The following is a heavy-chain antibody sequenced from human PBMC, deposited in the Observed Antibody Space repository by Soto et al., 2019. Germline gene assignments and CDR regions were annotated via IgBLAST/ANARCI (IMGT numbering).Heavy chain of an antibody. CDR3: ARRNILTGYWVY. CDR1: GYTFTSYD. V-gene: IGHV1-8*01. CDR2: MNPNSGNT. Sequence: ASVKVSCKASGYTFTSYDTNWVRQATGQGLEWMGWMNPNSGNTGYAQKFQGRVTMTRNTSISTAYMELSSLRSEDTAVYYCARRNILTGYWVYWGQGTLVTVSS. J-gene: IGHJ4*02. D-gene: IGHD3-9*01.